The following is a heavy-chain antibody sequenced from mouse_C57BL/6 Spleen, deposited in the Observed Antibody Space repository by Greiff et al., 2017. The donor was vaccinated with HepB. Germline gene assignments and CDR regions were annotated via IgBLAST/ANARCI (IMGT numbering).Heavy chain of an antibody. J-gene: IGHJ2*01. CDR1: GYTFTSYG. D-gene: IGHD1-1*01. V-gene: IGHV1-81*01. Sequence: VKLMESGAELARPGASVKLSCKASGYTFTSYGISWVKQRTGQGLEWIGEIYPRSGNTYYNEKFKGKATLTADKSSSTAYMELRSLTSEDSAVYFCAYYGSSYFDYWGQGTTLTVSS. CDR3: AYYGSSYFDY. CDR2: IYPRSGNT.